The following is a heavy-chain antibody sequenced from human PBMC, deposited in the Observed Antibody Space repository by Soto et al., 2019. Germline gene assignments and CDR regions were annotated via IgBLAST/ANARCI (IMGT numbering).Heavy chain of an antibody. D-gene: IGHD6-13*01. V-gene: IGHV3-21*01. CDR1: GFTFSSYS. Sequence: EVQLVESGGGLVKPGGSLRLSCAASGFTFSSYSMNWVRQAPGKGLEWVSSISSSSSYIYYADSVKGRFTISRDNAKNSLYLQMNSLRAEDTAVYYCARDDSSSWYPDYWGQGTLVTVSS. CDR2: ISSSSSYI. CDR3: ARDDSSSWYPDY. J-gene: IGHJ4*02.